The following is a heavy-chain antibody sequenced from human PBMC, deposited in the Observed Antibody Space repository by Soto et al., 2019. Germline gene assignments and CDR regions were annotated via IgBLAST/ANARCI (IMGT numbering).Heavy chain of an antibody. CDR3: AKDLIGRWNSDLGYSWAFDI. J-gene: IGHJ3*02. CDR1: GFTFSSYG. CDR2: ISYDGSNK. D-gene: IGHD1-7*01. Sequence: GGSLRLSCAASGFTFSSYGMHCARQAPGKGLEWVAVISYDGSNKYYADSVKGRFTISRDNSKNTLYLQMNSLRAEDTAVYYCAKDLIGRWNSDLGYSWAFDIWGQGTMVTVSS. V-gene: IGHV3-30*18.